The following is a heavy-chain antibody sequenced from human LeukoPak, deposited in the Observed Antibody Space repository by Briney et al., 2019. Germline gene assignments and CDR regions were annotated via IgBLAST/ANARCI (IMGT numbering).Heavy chain of an antibody. Sequence: GGSLRLSCAASGFTFSSYSMNWVRQAPGKGLEWVSYISSSSSTIYYADSVKGRFTISRDNAKNSLYLQMNSLRAEDTAVYYCARQAGRFSDYWGQGTLVTVSS. D-gene: IGHD1-14*01. J-gene: IGHJ4*02. CDR1: GFTFSSYS. V-gene: IGHV3-48*01. CDR3: ARQAGRFSDY. CDR2: ISSSSSTI.